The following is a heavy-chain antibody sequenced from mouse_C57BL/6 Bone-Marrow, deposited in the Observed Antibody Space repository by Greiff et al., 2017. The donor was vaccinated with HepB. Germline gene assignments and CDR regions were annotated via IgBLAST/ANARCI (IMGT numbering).Heavy chain of an antibody. D-gene: IGHD1-1*01. V-gene: IGHV1-50*01. CDR1: GYTFTSYW. J-gene: IGHJ3*01. CDR3: ARDGILRYPAWFAY. Sequence: QVQLQQPGAELVKPGASVKLSCKASGYTFTSYWMQWVKQRPGQGLEWIGEIDPSDSYTNYNQKFKGKVTLTVDTSSSTAYMQLSSLTSEDSAVYYCARDGILRYPAWFAYWGQGTLVTVSA. CDR2: IDPSDSYT.